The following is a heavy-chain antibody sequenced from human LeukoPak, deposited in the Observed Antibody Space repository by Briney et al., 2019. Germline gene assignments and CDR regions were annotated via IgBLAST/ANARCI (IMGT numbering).Heavy chain of an antibody. CDR2: INAGNGNT. J-gene: IGHJ4*02. CDR1: GYTFTSYA. CDR3: ARDVSSGQYYFDY. Sequence: GASVKVSCKASGYTFTSYAMHWVRQAPGQRLEWMGWINAGNGNTKYSQKFQGRVTIARDTSASTAYMELSSLRSEDTAVYYCARDVSSGQYYFDYWGQGTLVTVS. V-gene: IGHV1-3*01. D-gene: IGHD3-10*01.